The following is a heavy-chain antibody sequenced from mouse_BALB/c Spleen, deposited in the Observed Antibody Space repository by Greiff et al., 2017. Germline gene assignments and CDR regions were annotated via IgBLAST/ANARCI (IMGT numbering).Heavy chain of an antibody. V-gene: IGHV5-17*02. CDR1: GFTFSSYG. CDR3: ERGYDCAMDY. CDR2: ISSGSSTT. Sequence: EVQRVESGGGLVQPGGSRKLSCAASGFTFSSYGMHWVRQAPEKGLEWVAYISSGSSTTYYADTVKGRFTISRDNTENTLFLQMTSLKSEDTAMYYCERGYDCAMDYWGQGTSVTVSS. D-gene: IGHD1-2*01. J-gene: IGHJ4*01.